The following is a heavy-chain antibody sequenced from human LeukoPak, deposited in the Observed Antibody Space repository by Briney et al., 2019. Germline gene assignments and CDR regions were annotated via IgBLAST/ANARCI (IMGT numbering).Heavy chain of an antibody. J-gene: IGHJ4*02. CDR1: TCIYISSR. V-gene: IGHV3-7*05. CDR2: IKQDGSEK. Sequence: GGSLTLTCVASTCIYISSRSNWLGPPPGKELEWVANIKQDGSEKNYADSVKGRFTISRDKDKNSLFLQMSSLRAEDTAVYYCAKDKGYCSGGSCYGGGDWGQGTLVTVSS. CDR3: AKDKGYCSGGSCYGGGD. D-gene: IGHD2-15*01.